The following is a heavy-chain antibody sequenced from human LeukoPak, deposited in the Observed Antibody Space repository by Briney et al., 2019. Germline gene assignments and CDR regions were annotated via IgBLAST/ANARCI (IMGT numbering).Heavy chain of an antibody. V-gene: IGHV4-59*01. J-gene: IGHJ4*02. Sequence: PSETLSLTCTVSGGSLSSYFWSWIRLSPGKGLEWIGYIYSSGSTNYNPSLRSRVTISVDTSKRQFSLKVNSVTAADTAVYYCARRYRGFFDYWGQGILVTVSS. CDR1: GGSLSSYF. CDR2: IYSSGST. CDR3: ARRYRGFFDY. D-gene: IGHD3-16*02.